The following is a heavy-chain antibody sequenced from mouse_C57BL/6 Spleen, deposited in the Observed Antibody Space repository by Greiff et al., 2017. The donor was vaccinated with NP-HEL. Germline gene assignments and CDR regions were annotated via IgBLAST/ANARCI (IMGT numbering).Heavy chain of an antibody. D-gene: IGHD1-1*01. CDR3: ATDYYGSRGRGALDY. CDR1: GYTFTGYW. CDR2: IDPNSGGT. V-gene: IGHV1-72*01. J-gene: IGHJ2*01. Sequence: VQLQQPGAELVKPGASVKLSCKASGYTFTGYWMHWVKQRPGRGLEWIGRIDPNSGGTRYNEQFKSKATLTVDKPSSTAYMQLSSLPSEDSAVYYGATDYYGSRGRGALDYWGQGTTLTVSS.